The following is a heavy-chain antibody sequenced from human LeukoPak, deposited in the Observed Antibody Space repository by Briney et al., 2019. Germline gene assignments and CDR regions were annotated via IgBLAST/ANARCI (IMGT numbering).Heavy chain of an antibody. Sequence: GGSLRLSCAASGFTFSSYSMNWVRQAPGKGLEWVSVIYSGGSTYYADSVKGRFTISRDNSKNTLYLQMNSLRAEDTAVYYCARFTYYDFWSYGGTFDYWGQGTLVTVSS. J-gene: IGHJ4*02. D-gene: IGHD3-3*01. CDR1: GFTFSSYS. CDR2: IYSGGST. V-gene: IGHV3-66*02. CDR3: ARFTYYDFWSYGGTFDY.